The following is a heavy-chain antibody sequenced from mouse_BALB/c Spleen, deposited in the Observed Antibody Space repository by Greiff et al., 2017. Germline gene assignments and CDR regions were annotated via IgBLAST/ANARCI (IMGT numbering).Heavy chain of an antibody. CDR1: GFSLTGYG. J-gene: IGHJ4*01. D-gene: IGHD4-1*01. CDR2: IWGDGST. CDR3: ARSGWDVNYAMDY. Sequence: VKLMESGPGLVAPSQSLSITCTVSGFSLTGYGVNWVRQPPGKGLEWLGMIWGDGSTDYNSALKSRLSISKDNSKSQVFLKMNSLQTDDTARYYCARSGWDVNYAMDYWGQGTSVTVSS. V-gene: IGHV2-6-7*01.